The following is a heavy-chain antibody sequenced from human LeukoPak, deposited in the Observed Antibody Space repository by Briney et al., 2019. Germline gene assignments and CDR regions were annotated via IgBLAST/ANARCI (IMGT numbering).Heavy chain of an antibody. CDR3: AKALTPGKQLWPQKVFDI. V-gene: IGHV3-30*18. J-gene: IGHJ3*02. Sequence: GGSLRLSCAVSGFTFSRYGMHWVRQAPGKGLDWVAVISYDGSTKYYADSVKGRFTISRDNSKNTLYLQMNSLRSEDTAVYYCAKALTPGKQLWPQKVFDIGAQGKMSPSLQ. CDR1: GFTFSRYG. D-gene: IGHD5-18*01. CDR2: ISYDGSTK.